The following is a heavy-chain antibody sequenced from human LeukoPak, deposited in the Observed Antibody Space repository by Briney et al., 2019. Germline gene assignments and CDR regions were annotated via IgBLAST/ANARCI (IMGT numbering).Heavy chain of an antibody. CDR2: LYYSGST. D-gene: IGHD2-15*01. V-gene: IGHV4-59*02. CDR1: GGSVSSYY. CDR3: ARAGQGYSFDY. Sequence: PSETLSLTCTVSGGSVSSYYWSWVRQPPGKELEWIGYLYYSGSTNYNPSLKSRLTISLDTSKSQFSLKLSSVTAADTAVYYCARAGQGYSFDYWGQGTLVTVSS. J-gene: IGHJ4*02.